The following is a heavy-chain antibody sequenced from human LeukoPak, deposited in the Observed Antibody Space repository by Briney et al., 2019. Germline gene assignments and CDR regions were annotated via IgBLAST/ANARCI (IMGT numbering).Heavy chain of an antibody. Sequence: PGGSLRLSCAASGFTFSSYWMHWVRQAPGKGLVRVSRINSDGSSTSYADSVKGRFTISRDNSKNTLYLQMNSLRAEDTAVYYCAKVSRGTWIQLCYFDYWGQGTLVTVSS. CDR3: AKVSRGTWIQLCYFDY. D-gene: IGHD5-18*01. J-gene: IGHJ4*02. CDR2: INSDGSST. CDR1: GFTFSSYW. V-gene: IGHV3-74*01.